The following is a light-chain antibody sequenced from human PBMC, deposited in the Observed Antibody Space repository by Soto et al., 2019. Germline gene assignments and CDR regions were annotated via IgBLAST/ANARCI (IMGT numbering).Light chain of an antibody. Sequence: DIQLTQSPSFLSASVGDRVTITCRTSQDISSYLAWYQQKPGKAPQLLISAASTLQSGVPSRFSGSGSGTEFTLTISSLRPEDFATYYCQQLKSYPLSLGGGTKVEI. CDR1: QDISSY. CDR2: AAS. CDR3: QQLKSYPLS. V-gene: IGKV1-9*01. J-gene: IGKJ4*01.